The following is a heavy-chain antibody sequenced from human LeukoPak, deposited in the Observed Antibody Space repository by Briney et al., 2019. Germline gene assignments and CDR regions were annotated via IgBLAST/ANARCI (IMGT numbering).Heavy chain of an antibody. CDR1: GGSFSGYY. Sequence: SETLSLTCAVYGGSFSGYYWSWIRQPPGKGLEWIGEINHSGSTNYNPSLKSRVTISVDTSKNQFSLKLSSVTAADTAVYYCARGVGSGSRLRAGDYWGQGTLVTVSS. CDR2: INHSGST. CDR3: ARGVGSGSRLRAGDY. V-gene: IGHV4-34*01. J-gene: IGHJ4*02. D-gene: IGHD1-26*01.